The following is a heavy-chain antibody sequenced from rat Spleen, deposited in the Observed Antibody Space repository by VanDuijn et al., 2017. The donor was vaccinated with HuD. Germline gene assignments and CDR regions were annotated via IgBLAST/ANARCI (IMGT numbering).Heavy chain of an antibody. D-gene: IGHD1-10*01. CDR3: AKDGFDYNNWFFDY. J-gene: IGHJ2*01. V-gene: IGHV5S13*01. Sequence: EVQLVESGGGLVQPGRSLKLSCAASGFTYRNYVMAWVRQAPTKGLEWVASISTGGDNTYYRDSVKGRFTISRDNAKNTLYLQMDSLRSEDTATYYCAKDGFDYNNWFFDYWGQGVMVTVSS. CDR1: GFTYRNYV. CDR2: ISTGGDNT.